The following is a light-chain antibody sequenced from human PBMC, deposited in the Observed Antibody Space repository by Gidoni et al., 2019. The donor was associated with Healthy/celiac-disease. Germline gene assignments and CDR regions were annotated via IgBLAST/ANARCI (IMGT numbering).Light chain of an antibody. V-gene: IGKV1-5*01. CDR1: QSISSW. CDR3: QQYNSYSPRT. Sequence: DIQMPQSPSTLSASVGDRVTITCRASQSISSWLAWYQQKPGKAPKLLIYDASSLESGVPSRFSGSGSGTEFTRTISSLQPDDFATYYCQQYNSYSPRTFGQGTKVEIK. CDR2: DAS. J-gene: IGKJ1*01.